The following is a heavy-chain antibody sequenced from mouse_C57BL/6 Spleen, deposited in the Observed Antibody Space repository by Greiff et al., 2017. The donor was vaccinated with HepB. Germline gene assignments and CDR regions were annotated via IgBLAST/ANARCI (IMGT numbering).Heavy chain of an antibody. Sequence: LVESGAELVRPGASVTLSCKASGYTFTDYEMHWVKQTPVHGLEWIGAIDPETGGTAYNQKFKGKAILTADKSSSTAYMELRSLTSEDSAVYYCTGTDWYFDVWGTGTTVTVSS. CDR1: GYTFTDYE. CDR2: IDPETGGT. J-gene: IGHJ1*03. CDR3: TGTDWYFDV. V-gene: IGHV1-15*01.